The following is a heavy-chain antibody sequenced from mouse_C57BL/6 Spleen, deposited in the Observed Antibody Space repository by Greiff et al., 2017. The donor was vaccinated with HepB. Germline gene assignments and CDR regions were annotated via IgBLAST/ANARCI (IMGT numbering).Heavy chain of an antibody. V-gene: IGHV1-74*01. CDR3: AIRHYYGSSVWYFDV. CDR1: GYTFTSYW. D-gene: IGHD1-1*01. J-gene: IGHJ1*03. CDR2: IHPSDSDS. Sequence: QVQLKQPGAELVKPGASVEVSCKASGYTFTSYWMHWVKQRPGQGLEWIGRIHPSDSDSNYNQKFKGKATLTVDKSSSPAYMQLSSLTSEDSAVYYCAIRHYYGSSVWYFDVWGTGTTVTVAS.